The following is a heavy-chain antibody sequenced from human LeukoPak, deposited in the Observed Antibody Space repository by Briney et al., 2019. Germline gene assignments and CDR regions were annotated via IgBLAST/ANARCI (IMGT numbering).Heavy chain of an antibody. CDR1: GFTFSSYG. CDR2: ISYDGSNK. CDR3: ARFQGAHY. J-gene: IGHJ4*02. D-gene: IGHD4/OR15-4a*01. Sequence: PGRSLRLSRAASGFTFSSYGMHWVRQAPGKGLEWVAVISYDGSNKYYADSVKGRFTISRDNSKNTLYLQMNSLRAEDTAVYYCARFQGAHYWGQGTLVTVSS. V-gene: IGHV3-30*03.